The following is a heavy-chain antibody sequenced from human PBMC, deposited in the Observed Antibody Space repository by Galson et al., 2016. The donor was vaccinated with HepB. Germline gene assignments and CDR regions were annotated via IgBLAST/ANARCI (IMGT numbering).Heavy chain of an antibody. D-gene: IGHD5-12*01. J-gene: IGHJ6*02. CDR3: AKLSGSSYYFYSGMDV. CDR2: ITGSGGST. Sequence: SLRLSCAASGFTFSTYAMTWVRQAPGKGLEWVSTITGSGGSTYHADSAKGRFTVSRDNSKKTLFLQLNRLRAEDTAVYYCAKLSGSSYYFYSGMDVWGQGTTVTVSS. CDR1: GFTFSTYA. V-gene: IGHV3-23*01.